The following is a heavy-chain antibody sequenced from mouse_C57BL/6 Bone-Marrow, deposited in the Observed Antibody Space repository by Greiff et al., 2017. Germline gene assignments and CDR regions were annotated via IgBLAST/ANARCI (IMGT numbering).Heavy chain of an antibody. CDR2: ISPGSGNT. J-gene: IGHJ2*01. V-gene: IGHV1-66*01. CDR1: GYSFTSYY. D-gene: IGHD2-4*01. Sequence: QVQLQQSGPELVKPGASVKISCKASGYSFTSYYIHWVKQRPGQGLEWIGWISPGSGNTKYNEKFKGKATMTADTSSSTAAMQLISLPSEDSAVYYCARFYDYDVNYFDYWGQGTTLPVSS. CDR3: ARFYDYDVNYFDY.